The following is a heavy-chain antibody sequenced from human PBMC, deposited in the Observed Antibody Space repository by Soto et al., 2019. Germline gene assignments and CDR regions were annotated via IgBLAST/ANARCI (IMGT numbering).Heavy chain of an antibody. CDR3: ARDPGMTEAPCY. Sequence: EVQLVESGGGLVKPGGSLRLSCAASGFTFSSYSMNWVRQAPGKGLEWVSSISSSSSYIYYADSVKGRFTISRDNAKNSLYLQMNSLRAEDTAVYYCARDPGMTEAPCYWGQGTLVTVSS. J-gene: IGHJ4*02. CDR1: GFTFSSYS. CDR2: ISSSSSYI. V-gene: IGHV3-21*01.